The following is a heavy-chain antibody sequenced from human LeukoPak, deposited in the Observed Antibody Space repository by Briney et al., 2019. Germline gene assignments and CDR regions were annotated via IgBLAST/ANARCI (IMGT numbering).Heavy chain of an antibody. Sequence: GSLRLSCAASGLTVSGNYMSWVRQAPGKGLEWVSVIHSGGSMYYADPVKGRFTISRDIYQNTVYLQLNSLRPEDTAVYYCAGSGIYLTYWGQGTLVTVSS. D-gene: IGHD1-26*01. CDR3: AGSGIYLTY. V-gene: IGHV3-66*02. CDR2: IHSGGSM. CDR1: GLTVSGNY. J-gene: IGHJ4*02.